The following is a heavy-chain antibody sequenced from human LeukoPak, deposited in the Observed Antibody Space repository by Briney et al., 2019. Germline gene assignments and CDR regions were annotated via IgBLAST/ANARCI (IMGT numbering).Heavy chain of an antibody. V-gene: IGHV3-21*06. Sequence: GGSLRLSCAASGFTFGNYTMNWVRQAPEKGLEWVSSISSSSSYIYYADSVKGRFTISRDNAKNLLYLQMSSLRVEDTAVYYCASWAGNAQSDSWTGPFDYWGQGTLVTVSS. CDR2: ISSSSSYI. J-gene: IGHJ4*02. CDR3: ASWAGNAQSDSWTGPFDY. CDR1: GFTFGNYT. D-gene: IGHD3/OR15-3a*01.